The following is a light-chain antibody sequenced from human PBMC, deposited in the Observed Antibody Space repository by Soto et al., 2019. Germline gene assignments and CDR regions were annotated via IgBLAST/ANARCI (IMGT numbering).Light chain of an antibody. CDR2: EAI. J-gene: IGLJ3*02. CDR1: SSAVG. CDR3: CSYAGSVTWV. Sequence: QSALTQPASVSGSPGQSITISCTGTSSAVGISWYQQSPGKAPKLMIYEAIKRPSGVSNRFSGSTSGNTASLTISGLQAEDEAHYYCCSYAGSVTWVFGGGTKLTVL. V-gene: IGLV2-23*01.